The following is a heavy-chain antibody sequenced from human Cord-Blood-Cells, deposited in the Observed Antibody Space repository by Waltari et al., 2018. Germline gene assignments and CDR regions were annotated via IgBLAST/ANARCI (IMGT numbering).Heavy chain of an antibody. J-gene: IGHJ3*02. CDR1: GFSLSTSGVG. CDR3: AHYYYDSSGYYEGAFDI. D-gene: IGHD3-22*01. CDR2: IYWDDDK. Sequence: FSGFSLSTSGVGVGWIRQPPGKALEWLALIYWDDDKRYSPSLKSRLTITKDTSKNQVVLTMTNMDPVDTATYYCAHYYYDSSGYYEGAFDIWGQGTMVTVSS. V-gene: IGHV2-5*02.